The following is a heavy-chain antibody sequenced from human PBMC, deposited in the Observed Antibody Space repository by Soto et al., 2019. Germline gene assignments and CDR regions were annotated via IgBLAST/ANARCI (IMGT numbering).Heavy chain of an antibody. CDR2: ISAYNGNT. Sequence: QVQLVQSGAEVKKPGASVKVSCKASGYTFTSYGISWVRQAPGQGLEWMGWISAYNGNTNYAQKLQGRVTITPDTSTRTAEMELRSLRSDDTAVYYCAREANWGGRLVDYWGQGTLVTVSS. CDR1: GYTFTSYG. J-gene: IGHJ4*02. CDR3: AREANWGGRLVDY. D-gene: IGHD7-27*01. V-gene: IGHV1-18*01.